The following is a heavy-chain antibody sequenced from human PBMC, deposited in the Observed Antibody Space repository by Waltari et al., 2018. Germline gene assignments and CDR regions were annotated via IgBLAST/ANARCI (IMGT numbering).Heavy chain of an antibody. CDR3: ATLVTSCIEDNCYDALGS. CDR1: GGSIRDSY. V-gene: IGHV4-59*13. CDR2: IHFTGVP. D-gene: IGHD1-20*01. J-gene: IGHJ4*02. Sequence: QVHLQESGPGLVKPSETLSLICTVSGGSIRDSYWVWLRQPPGKGLEWIGYIHFTGVPNYSPSLESRVVISVDTSKNQFSLKVNSVTAADTAVYYCATLVTSCIEDNCYDALGSWGLGALVTVSS.